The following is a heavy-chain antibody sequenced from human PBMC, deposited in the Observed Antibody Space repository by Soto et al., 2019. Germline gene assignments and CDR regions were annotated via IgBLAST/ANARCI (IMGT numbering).Heavy chain of an antibody. CDR2: IFPADSDT. CDR1: GYNFINYW. V-gene: IGHV5-51*03. J-gene: IGHJ6*03. CDR3: VRAGSVTDYYYMDV. Sequence: EVRLVQSGAEVTKPGESLKISCKASGYNFINYWIGWVRQMPGKGLEWMGVIFPADSDTRYSPSFQGQVTMSVDKSVTTAYLQWSSLQASDSAMYYCVRAGSVTDYYYMDVWGTGTSVAVSS. D-gene: IGHD4-17*01.